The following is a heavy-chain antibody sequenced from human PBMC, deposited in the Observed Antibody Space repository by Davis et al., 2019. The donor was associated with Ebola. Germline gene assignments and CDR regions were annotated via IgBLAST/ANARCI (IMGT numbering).Heavy chain of an antibody. Sequence: PSETLSLTCTVSGGSISNYYWSWIRQPPGKGLEWIGYIYYSGSTNYNPSLKSRVTMSVDTSKNQFSLKLSSVTAADTAVYYCARDTVVQGVIITAYYYYYGMDVWGQGTTVTVSS. CDR2: IYYSGST. J-gene: IGHJ6*02. CDR3: ARDTVVQGVIITAYYYYYGMDV. V-gene: IGHV4-59*12. CDR1: GGSISNYY. D-gene: IGHD3-10*01.